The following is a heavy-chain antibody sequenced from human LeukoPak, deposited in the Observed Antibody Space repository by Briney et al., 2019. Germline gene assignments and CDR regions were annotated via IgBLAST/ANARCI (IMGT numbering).Heavy chain of an antibody. CDR1: GGSFSGYY. CDR2: INDSGST. CDR3: ARDGEYYYDSSGPNDAFDI. Sequence: PSETLSLTCAVYGGSFSGYYWSWIRQPPGKGLEWIGEINDSGSTNYNPSLKSRVTISVDTSKNQFSLKLSSVTAADTAVYYCARDGEYYYDSSGPNDAFDIWGQGTMVTVSS. V-gene: IGHV4-34*01. J-gene: IGHJ3*02. D-gene: IGHD3-22*01.